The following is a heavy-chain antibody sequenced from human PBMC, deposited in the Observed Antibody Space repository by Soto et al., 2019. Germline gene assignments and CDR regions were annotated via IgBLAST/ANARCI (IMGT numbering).Heavy chain of an antibody. Sequence: GSLRLSCAASGFTFSSYWMSWVRQAPGKGLEWVANIKQDGSEKYYVDSVKGRFTISRDNAKNSLYLQMNSLRAEDTAVYYCARPEWGYCSSTSCSPYYFDYWGQGTLVTVSS. CDR2: IKQDGSEK. D-gene: IGHD2-2*01. CDR3: ARPEWGYCSSTSCSPYYFDY. CDR1: GFTFSSYW. J-gene: IGHJ4*02. V-gene: IGHV3-7*03.